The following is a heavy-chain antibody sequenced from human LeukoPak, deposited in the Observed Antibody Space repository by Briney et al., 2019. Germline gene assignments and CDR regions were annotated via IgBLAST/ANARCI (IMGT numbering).Heavy chain of an antibody. CDR1: GFTVSSHY. CDR3: ARDRNYYDSSGASLWYFDL. D-gene: IGHD3-22*01. Sequence: GGSLRLSCAASGFTVSSHYMSWVRQAPGKGLEWVSVIYSGDSTYYADSVKGRFTISRDNSKNTLYLQMNSLRAEDTAVYYCARDRNYYDSSGASLWYFDLWGRGTLVTVRS. J-gene: IGHJ2*01. CDR2: IYSGDST. V-gene: IGHV3-53*01.